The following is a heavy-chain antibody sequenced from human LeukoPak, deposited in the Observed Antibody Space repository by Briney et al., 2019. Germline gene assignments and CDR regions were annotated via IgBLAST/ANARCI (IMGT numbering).Heavy chain of an antibody. CDR1: GFTFSSYW. V-gene: IGHV3-7*01. Sequence: GGSLRLSCAASGFTFSSYWMSWVRQAPGKGLEWVANIKQDGSEKYYVDSVKGRFTISRDNAKNSLYLQMNSLRAEDTAVYYCARVGYSGYDPLFYYGMDVWGQGTTVAVSS. D-gene: IGHD5-12*01. CDR2: IKQDGSEK. CDR3: ARVGYSGYDPLFYYGMDV. J-gene: IGHJ6*02.